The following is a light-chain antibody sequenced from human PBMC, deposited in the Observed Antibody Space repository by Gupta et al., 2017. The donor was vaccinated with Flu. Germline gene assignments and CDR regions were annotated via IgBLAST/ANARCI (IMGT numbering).Light chain of an antibody. CDR3: SSYTSSSAPNRV. Sequence: QSALTQPASVSGSPGQSTTICCTGTSSDVGRYTYVSWYQQHPGKAPKPTISEGSNPPSGLSNRFSGSKSGHPASLTISGLQAEDDAEYSCSSYTSSSAPNRVFGGGTKLTVL. CDR1: SSDVGRYTY. CDR2: EGS. V-gene: IGLV2-14*01. J-gene: IGLJ3*02.